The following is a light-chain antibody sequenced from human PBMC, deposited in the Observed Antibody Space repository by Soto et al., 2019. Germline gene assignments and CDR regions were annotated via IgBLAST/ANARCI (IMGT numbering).Light chain of an antibody. CDR3: ETWDSNTHWV. V-gene: IGLV4-60*02. CDR2: VEASGSY. CDR1: SGRSSYI. J-gene: IGLJ3*02. Sequence: QLVLTQSSSASASLGSSVKLTCTLSSGRSSYIIAWHQQQPGKAPRYLMKVEASGSYNKGSGVPDRFSGSSSGADRYLTISNLQFEDEADYYCETWDSNTHWVFGGGTKVTVL.